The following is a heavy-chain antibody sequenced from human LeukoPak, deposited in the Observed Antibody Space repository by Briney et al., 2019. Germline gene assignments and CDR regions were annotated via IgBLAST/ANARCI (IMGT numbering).Heavy chain of an antibody. CDR2: IYYSGST. Sequence: KSSETLSLTCTVSGGSISSYYWSWIRQPPGKGLEWIGYIYYSGSTNYNPSLKSRVTISVDTSKNQFSLKLSSVTAADTAVYYCARAGEYYDILTGYYYYFDYWGQGTLVTVPS. D-gene: IGHD3-9*01. J-gene: IGHJ4*02. CDR3: ARAGEYYDILTGYYYYFDY. CDR1: GGSISSYY. V-gene: IGHV4-59*01.